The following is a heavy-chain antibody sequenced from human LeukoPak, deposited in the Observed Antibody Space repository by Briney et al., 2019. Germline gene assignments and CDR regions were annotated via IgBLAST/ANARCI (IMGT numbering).Heavy chain of an antibody. J-gene: IGHJ4*02. Sequence: SETLSLTCTVSGGSISSYYWSWIRQPPGKGLEWIGYIYYSGSTNYNPSLKSRVTISVDTSKNQFSLKLSSVTAADTAVYYCAGAYYYDSSRHPAGPLYYWGQGTLVTVSS. CDR3: AGAYYYDSSRHPAGPLYY. V-gene: IGHV4-59*08. CDR1: GGSISSYY. CDR2: IYYSGST. D-gene: IGHD3-22*01.